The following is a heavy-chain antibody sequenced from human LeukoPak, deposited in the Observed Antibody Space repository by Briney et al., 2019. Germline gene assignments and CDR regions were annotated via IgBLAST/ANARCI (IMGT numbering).Heavy chain of an antibody. D-gene: IGHD6-13*01. Sequence: ASVKVSCKASGYTFTGYYMHWVRQAPGQGLEWMGRINPNSGGTNYAQKFQGRVTMTRDTSISAAYMELSRLRPDDTAVYYCARGNGVGSSWYDWFDPWGQGTLVTVSS. J-gene: IGHJ5*02. CDR3: ARGNGVGSSWYDWFDP. CDR2: INPNSGGT. CDR1: GYTFTGYY. V-gene: IGHV1-2*06.